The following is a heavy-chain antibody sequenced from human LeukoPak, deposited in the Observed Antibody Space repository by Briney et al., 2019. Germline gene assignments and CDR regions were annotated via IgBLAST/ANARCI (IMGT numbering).Heavy chain of an antibody. V-gene: IGHV3-30-3*02. J-gene: IGHJ4*02. CDR2: ISYDGSNK. CDR3: AKDQGGSSWYKGEYYFDY. D-gene: IGHD6-13*01. Sequence: QPGGSLRLSCAASGFTFSGYPIHWVRQAPGKGLEWVAVISYDGSNKYYADSVKGRFTISRDNSKNTLYLQMNSLRAEDTAVYYCAKDQGGSSWYKGEYYFDYWGQGTLVTVSS. CDR1: GFTFSGYP.